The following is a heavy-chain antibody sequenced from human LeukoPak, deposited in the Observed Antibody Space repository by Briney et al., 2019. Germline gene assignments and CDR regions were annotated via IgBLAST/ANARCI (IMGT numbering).Heavy chain of an antibody. V-gene: IGHV1-2*02. Sequence: ASVKVSCKASGYTVTGHYLHWVRQAPGQGLERMGWLNPNSGGTNYAQKFQGRVTMTRDTSINTAYMELNSLTSDDTAMYYCAKDAYSGFSSSYNMDSWGQGTLVTVS. CDR1: GYTVTGHY. CDR3: AKDAYSGFSSSYNMDS. J-gene: IGHJ4*02. CDR2: LNPNSGGT. D-gene: IGHD5-18*01.